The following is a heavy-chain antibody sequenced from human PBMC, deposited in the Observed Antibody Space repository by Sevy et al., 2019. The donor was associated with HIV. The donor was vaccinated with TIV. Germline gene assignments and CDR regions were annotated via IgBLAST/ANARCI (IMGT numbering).Heavy chain of an antibody. D-gene: IGHD5-12*01. CDR1: GFSFSDYR. Sequence: GGSLRLSCAASGFSFSDYRMHWVRQAPGKGLEWASYISSSSNTIYYADSVKGRFTISRDNDKNSLYLEMNSLRAEDTAVYYCAREGGYSDQGMDVWGLGTTVTVSS. CDR3: AREGGYSDQGMDV. CDR2: ISSSSNTI. V-gene: IGHV3-48*01. J-gene: IGHJ6*02.